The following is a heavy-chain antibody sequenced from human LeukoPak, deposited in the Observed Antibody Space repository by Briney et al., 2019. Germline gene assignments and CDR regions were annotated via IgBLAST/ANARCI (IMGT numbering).Heavy chain of an antibody. CDR3: TTYYDTKGYYAFDI. Sequence: GESLKISCKGSGYSFTTHWIGWVRQMPGEGLEWMAIIYPGDSKTEYSPSFQGQVTISADKSITTAYLQWSSLKASDTAMYYCTTYYDTKGYYAFDIWGQGTMVTVST. CDR1: GYSFTTHW. V-gene: IGHV5-51*01. D-gene: IGHD3-22*01. J-gene: IGHJ3*02. CDR2: IYPGDSKT.